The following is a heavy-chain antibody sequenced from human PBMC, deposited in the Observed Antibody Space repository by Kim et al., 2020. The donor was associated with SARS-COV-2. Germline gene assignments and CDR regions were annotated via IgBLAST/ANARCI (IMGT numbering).Heavy chain of an antibody. CDR1: GGSISSSFNY. D-gene: IGHD3-22*01. V-gene: IGHV4-39*01. CDR3: ARLPHDSSGYVDS. Sequence: SETLSLTCTVSGGSISSSFNYWGWIRQPPGKGLEWIGSVYHSGSTYDSPSLKSRVTVSVDTSKNEFHLKVTSVTAADTAVYFSARLPHDSSGYVDSWGPGILVTVSS. CDR2: VYHSGST. J-gene: IGHJ4*02.